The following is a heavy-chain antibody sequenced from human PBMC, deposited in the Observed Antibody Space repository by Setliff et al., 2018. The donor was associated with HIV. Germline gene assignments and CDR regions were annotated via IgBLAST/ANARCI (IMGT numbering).Heavy chain of an antibody. CDR3: ARAGPSSGYQY. V-gene: IGHV2-70*11. CDR2: IDWDDDK. CDR1: GFSLSTSGLS. D-gene: IGHD6-19*01. Sequence: SGPTLVNPTQTLTLTCTFSGFSLSTSGLSVSWIRQSPGKALEWLARIDWDDDKHYSTSLKTRLAISHDTSKNQVALTMTNVDPVDTATYFCARAGPSSGYQYWGQGTLVTVSS. J-gene: IGHJ4*02.